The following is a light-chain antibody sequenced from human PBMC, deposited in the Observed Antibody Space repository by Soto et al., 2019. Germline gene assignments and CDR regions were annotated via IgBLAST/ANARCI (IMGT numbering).Light chain of an antibody. CDR3: SSYTSSSTLGV. CDR1: SSDVGGYNY. J-gene: IGLJ2*01. CDR2: DVS. Sequence: QSALTQPASVSGSPGQSITISCTGTSSDVGGYNYVSWYQQHPGKAPKLMIYDVSNRPSGVSNRFSGSKSGNTASLTISGLQAEDEVDYYCSSYTSSSTLGVFGGGTKLTVL. V-gene: IGLV2-14*01.